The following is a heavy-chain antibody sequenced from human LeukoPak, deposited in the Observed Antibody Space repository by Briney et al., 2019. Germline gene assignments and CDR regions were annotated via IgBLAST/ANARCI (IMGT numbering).Heavy chain of an antibody. CDR2: INWNGDRT. J-gene: IGHJ4*02. CDR1: GFTFHDYD. D-gene: IGHD3-10*01. V-gene: IGHV3-20*04. Sequence: RPGGSLRLSCAASGFTFHDYDMSWVRQSPGKGLEWVSGINWNGDRTGYADSVKGRFTISRDNAKKSLYLQMSSLRAEDTALYYCARRDYYGSGSPDFWGQGTLVTVSS. CDR3: ARRDYYGSGSPDF.